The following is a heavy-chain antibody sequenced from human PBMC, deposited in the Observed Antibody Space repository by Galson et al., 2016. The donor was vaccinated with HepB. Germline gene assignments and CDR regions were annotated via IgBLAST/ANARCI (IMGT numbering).Heavy chain of an antibody. CDR3: AKGNYNYYYTMDL. V-gene: IGHV3-33*03. Sequence: SLRLSCAASGFVFSSYGMHWVRQAPGKGLEWVAVIWYDGGEQYYRDSVRGRFTISRDNTKNTVSLQMNSLRAEDSAVYYCAKGNYNYYYTMDLWGQGTTVTVSS. D-gene: IGHD5-24*01. J-gene: IGHJ6*02. CDR2: IWYDGGEQ. CDR1: GFVFSSYG.